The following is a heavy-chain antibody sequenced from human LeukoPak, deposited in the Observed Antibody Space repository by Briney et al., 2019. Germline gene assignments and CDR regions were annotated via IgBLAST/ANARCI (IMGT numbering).Heavy chain of an antibody. CDR2: IYYSGST. CDR1: GDSISGFY. D-gene: IGHD2-15*01. J-gene: IGHJ4*02. CDR3: ARGVVAAPQTVDY. Sequence: SETLSLTCTVSGDSISGFYWSWIRQPPGKGLEWIGYIYYSGSTNYNPSLKSRVTISVDTSKNQFSLKLNSVSAADTAVYYCARGVVAAPQTVDYWGQGTLVTVSS. V-gene: IGHV4-59*01.